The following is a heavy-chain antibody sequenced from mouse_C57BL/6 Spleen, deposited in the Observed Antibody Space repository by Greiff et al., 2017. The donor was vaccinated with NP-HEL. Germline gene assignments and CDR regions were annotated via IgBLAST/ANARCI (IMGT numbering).Heavy chain of an antibody. CDR1: GYTFTSYG. Sequence: LVESGAELARPGASVKLSCKASGYTFTSYGISWVKQRTGQGLEWIGEIYPRSGNTYYNEKFKGKATLTADKSSSTAYMELRSLTSEDSAVYFCARRGVYDYDGAMDYWGQGTSVTVSS. V-gene: IGHV1-81*01. D-gene: IGHD2-4*01. CDR2: IYPRSGNT. CDR3: ARRGVYDYDGAMDY. J-gene: IGHJ4*01.